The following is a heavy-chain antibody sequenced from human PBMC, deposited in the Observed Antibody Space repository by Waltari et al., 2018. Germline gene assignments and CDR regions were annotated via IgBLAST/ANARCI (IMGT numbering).Heavy chain of an antibody. D-gene: IGHD2-21*02. Sequence: QLQLQASGPGLVKPSETLSLTCTVSGGSISSSSYYWGWLRQPPGKGLEWIGIIYYSGSTYYNPSLKSRVTISVDTSKTQFSLKLSSVTAADTAVYYCARVGGNSNFDYWGQGTLVTVSS. V-gene: IGHV4-39*07. CDR1: GGSISSSSYY. CDR3: ARVGGNSNFDY. J-gene: IGHJ4*02. CDR2: IYYSGST.